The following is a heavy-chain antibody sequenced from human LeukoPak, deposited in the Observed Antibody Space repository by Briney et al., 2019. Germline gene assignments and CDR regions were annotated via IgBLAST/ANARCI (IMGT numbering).Heavy chain of an antibody. CDR1: GFTFSSYS. Sequence: GGSLRLSCAASGFTFSSYSMHWVRQAPGKGLEWVAVISYDGSNKYYVDSVKGRFTISRDNSKNTLYLQMNSLRVEDTAVYYCAKRFSSGWDFDYWGQGTLVTVSS. CDR3: AKRFSSGWDFDY. J-gene: IGHJ4*02. CDR2: ISYDGSNK. V-gene: IGHV3-30*18. D-gene: IGHD6-19*01.